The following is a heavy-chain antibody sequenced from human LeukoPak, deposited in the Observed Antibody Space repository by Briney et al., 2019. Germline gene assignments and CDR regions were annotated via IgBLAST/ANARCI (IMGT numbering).Heavy chain of an antibody. V-gene: IGHV3-21*01. CDR1: GFTFSSYS. D-gene: IGHD6-6*01. Sequence: GGSLRLSCAASGFTFSSYSMNWVRQAPGKGLEWVSSISSSSSYIYYADSVKGRFTISRDNAKNSLYLQMNSLRAEDTAVYYCAREGPHRPSWFDPWGQGTLVTVSS. CDR3: AREGPHRPSWFDP. CDR2: ISSSSSYI. J-gene: IGHJ5*02.